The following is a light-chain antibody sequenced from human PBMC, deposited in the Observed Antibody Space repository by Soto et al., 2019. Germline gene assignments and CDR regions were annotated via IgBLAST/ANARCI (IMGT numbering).Light chain of an antibody. Sequence: QSALTQPPSASGTPGQGLTFLGFGSSPNIGSNYVYWYQQLPGSAPKLLIYRNDQRPSGVPDRFSGSKSGTSASLAISGLRSEDEADYYCAAWDDSLSAVVFGGGTKLTVL. V-gene: IGLV1-47*01. CDR1: SPNIGSNY. J-gene: IGLJ2*01. CDR2: RND. CDR3: AAWDDSLSAVV.